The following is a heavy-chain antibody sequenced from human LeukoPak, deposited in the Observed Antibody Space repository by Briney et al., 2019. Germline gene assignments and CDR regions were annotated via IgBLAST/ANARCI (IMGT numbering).Heavy chain of an antibody. CDR3: ARGSCSSTSCSYYYYYGMDV. CDR2: MNPNSGNT. J-gene: IGHJ6*02. D-gene: IGHD2-2*01. Sequence: ASVKVSCRASGYTFTSYDINWVRQATGQGLEWMGWMNPNSGNTGYAQKFQGRVTMTGNTSISTAYMELSSLRSEDTAVYYCARGSCSSTSCSYYYYYGMDVWGQGTTVTVSS. V-gene: IGHV1-8*01. CDR1: GYTFTSYD.